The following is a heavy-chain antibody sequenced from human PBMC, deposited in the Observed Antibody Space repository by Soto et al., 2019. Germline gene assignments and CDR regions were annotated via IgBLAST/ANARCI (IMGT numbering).Heavy chain of an antibody. CDR2: ISGSGGST. CDR1: GFTFSSYA. V-gene: IGHV3-23*01. CDR3: AKETCSGGSCCQDY. D-gene: IGHD2-15*01. Sequence: EVQLLESGGGLVQPGGSLRLSCAASGFTFSSYAMSWVRQAPGKGLEWVSAISGSGGSTYYADSVKGRFTISRDNSKNTLSVQMNSLRAEDTAVYYCAKETCSGGSCCQDYWGQGTLVTVSS. J-gene: IGHJ4*02.